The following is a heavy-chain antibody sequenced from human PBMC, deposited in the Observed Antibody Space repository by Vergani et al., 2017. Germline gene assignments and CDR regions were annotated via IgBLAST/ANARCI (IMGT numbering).Heavy chain of an antibody. CDR3: ASDVTKRQGV. Sequence: QVQLQESGPRLVRPSQTLSLTCTVSGGSINTGAYYWSWIRQPAGKGLEWIGRVYTSGMTNYNPSLKSRVTILVDRSKSQLSLKLTSVTAGDTAVYFCASDVTKRQGVWGKGTTVTVSS. D-gene: IGHD1/OR15-1a*01. CDR1: GGSINTGAYY. CDR2: VYTSGMT. J-gene: IGHJ6*04. V-gene: IGHV4-61*02.